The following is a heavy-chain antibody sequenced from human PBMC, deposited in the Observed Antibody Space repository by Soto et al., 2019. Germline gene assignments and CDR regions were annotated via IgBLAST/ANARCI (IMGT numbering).Heavy chain of an antibody. CDR1: GFTFSNYA. V-gene: IGHV3-23*01. J-gene: IGHJ6*02. CDR2: ISGSGGST. D-gene: IGHD3-9*01. Sequence: GGSLRLSCAASGFTFSNYAMSWVRQAPGKGLEWVSVISGSGGSTYYADSVKGRFTISRDNSKNTLYLQMNSLGAEDTAVYYCAKDLLVNYNYYGMDGWGQGTPVTVSS. CDR3: AKDLLVNYNYYGMDG.